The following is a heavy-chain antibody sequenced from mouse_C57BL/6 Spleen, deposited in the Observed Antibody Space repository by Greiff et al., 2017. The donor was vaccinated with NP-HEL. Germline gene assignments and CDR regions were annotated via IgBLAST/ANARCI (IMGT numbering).Heavy chain of an antibody. D-gene: IGHD3-1*01. V-gene: IGHV1-54*01. Sequence: VMLVESGAELVRPGTSVKVSCKASGYAFTNYLIEWVKQRPGQGLEWIGVINPGSGGTNYNEKFKGKATLTADKSSSTAYMQLSSLTSEDSAVYFCARSTQLRSYFDYWGQGTTLTVSS. J-gene: IGHJ2*01. CDR3: ARSTQLRSYFDY. CDR1: GYAFTNYL. CDR2: INPGSGGT.